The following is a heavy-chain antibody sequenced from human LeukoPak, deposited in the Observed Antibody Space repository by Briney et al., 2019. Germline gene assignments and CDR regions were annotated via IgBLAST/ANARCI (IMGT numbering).Heavy chain of an antibody. Sequence: ASVQVSCKASGYTFTGYYMHWVRQAPGQGLEWMGRINPNSGGTNYAQKFQGRVTMTRDTSISTAYMELSRLRSDDTAVYYCARLGIAGSWFDPWGQGTLVTVSS. J-gene: IGHJ5*02. CDR3: ARLGIAGSWFDP. CDR1: GYTFTGYY. D-gene: IGHD3-10*01. CDR2: INPNSGGT. V-gene: IGHV1-2*06.